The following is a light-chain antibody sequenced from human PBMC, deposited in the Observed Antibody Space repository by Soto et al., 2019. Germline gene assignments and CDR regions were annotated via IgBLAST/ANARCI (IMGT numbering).Light chain of an antibody. CDR1: SRDVGGHDF. J-gene: IGLJ1*01. Sequence: QSVLTQPPSASGSPGQSVTISCTGTSRDVGGHDFVSWYRQSPGKAPKLIIYDVDKRPSGVPDRFSGSKSGDTASLTVSGLQAEDEAHYYCSSYAGSNKSVFGTGTKLTVL. V-gene: IGLV2-8*01. CDR3: SSYAGSNKSV. CDR2: DVD.